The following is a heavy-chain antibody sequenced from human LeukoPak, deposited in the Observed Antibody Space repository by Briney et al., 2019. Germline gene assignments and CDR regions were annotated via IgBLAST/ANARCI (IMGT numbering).Heavy chain of an antibody. CDR2: MYHSGST. CDR1: GYSISSGYY. J-gene: IGHJ4*02. D-gene: IGHD1-1*01. V-gene: IGHV4-38-2*01. CDR3: AGRIGTSYFDY. Sequence: SETLSLTCAVSGYSISSGYYWGWIRQPPGKGLEWMGSMYHSGSTYYNPSLKSRVTISVDTSKNQFSLKLSSVTAADTAVYYCAGRIGTSYFDYWGQGTLVTVSS.